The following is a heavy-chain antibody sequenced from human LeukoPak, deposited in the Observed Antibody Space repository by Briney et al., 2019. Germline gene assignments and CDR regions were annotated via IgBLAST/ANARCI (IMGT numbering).Heavy chain of an antibody. V-gene: IGHV3-21*01. CDR1: GFTFSSYS. Sequence: GGSLRLSCAASGFTFSSYSMNWVRQAPGKGLEWVSSISSSSHIYYADSVKGRFTISRDNAKNSLYLQMNSLRAEDTAVYYCARDFGVVIFDYWGQGTLVTVSS. CDR3: ARDFGVVIFDY. D-gene: IGHD3-3*01. CDR2: ISSSSHI. J-gene: IGHJ4*02.